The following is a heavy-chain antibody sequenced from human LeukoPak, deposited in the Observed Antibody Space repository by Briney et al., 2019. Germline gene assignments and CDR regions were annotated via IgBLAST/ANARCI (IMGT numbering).Heavy chain of an antibody. D-gene: IGHD2-21*02. CDR1: GASISSSSYY. CDR2: VYYSGST. J-gene: IGHJ5*02. CDR3: ARFGPCGGDCHPERNWFDP. Sequence: SETLSLTCTVSGASISSSSYYWGWVRQPPGKGLEWIGSVYYSGSTYYNPSLKTRVTISLDTSNNQFSLNLTSVTAADTAVYYCARFGPCGGDCHPERNWFDPWGQGTLVTVSS. V-gene: IGHV4-39*07.